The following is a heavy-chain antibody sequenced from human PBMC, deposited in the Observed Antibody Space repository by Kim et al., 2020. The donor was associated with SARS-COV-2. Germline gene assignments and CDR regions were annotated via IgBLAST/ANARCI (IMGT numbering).Heavy chain of an antibody. CDR1: GFTFNNYA. CDR2: ISGSGDST. D-gene: IGHD6-13*01. CDR3: AKGSGTSWYYFDC. Sequence: WGSLRLSCAASGFTFNNYAMTWVRQAPGKGLEWVSTISGSGDSTYYADSVKGRFTISRDNSKNTLYLQMNSLRADDTAVYYCAKGSGTSWYYFDCWGQGT. J-gene: IGHJ4*02. V-gene: IGHV3-23*01.